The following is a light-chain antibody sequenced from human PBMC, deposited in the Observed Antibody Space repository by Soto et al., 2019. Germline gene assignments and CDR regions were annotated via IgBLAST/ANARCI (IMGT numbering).Light chain of an antibody. CDR2: GAS. Sequence: EIVLTQSPGTLSLSTGERATLSCRASQSVSSSYLAWYQQKPGQAPRLLIYGASSRATGIPDRFSGSGSGTDFTLTISRLEPEDFAMYYCQQYGSSPWTFGQGT. J-gene: IGKJ1*01. CDR3: QQYGSSPWT. V-gene: IGKV3-20*01. CDR1: QSVSSSY.